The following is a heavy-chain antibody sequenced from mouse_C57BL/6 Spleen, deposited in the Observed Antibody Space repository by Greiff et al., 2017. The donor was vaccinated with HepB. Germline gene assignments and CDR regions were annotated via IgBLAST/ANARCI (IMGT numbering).Heavy chain of an antibody. CDR2: IRSKSNNYAT. V-gene: IGHV10-1*01. CDR1: GFSFNTYA. Sequence: EVHLVESGGGLVQPKGSLKLSCAASGFSFNTYAMNWVRQAPGKGLEWVARIRSKSNNYATYYADSVKDRFTISRDDSESMLYLQMNNLKTEDTAMYYCVRRHYYGSRAMDYWGQGTSVTVSS. D-gene: IGHD1-1*01. CDR3: VRRHYYGSRAMDY. J-gene: IGHJ4*01.